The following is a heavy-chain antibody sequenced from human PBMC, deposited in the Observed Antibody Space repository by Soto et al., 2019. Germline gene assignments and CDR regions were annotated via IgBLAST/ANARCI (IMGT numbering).Heavy chain of an antibody. V-gene: IGHV3-30-3*01. CDR3: APDLIAVADKMDY. CDR1: GFTFSSYA. Sequence: GGSLRLSCAASGFTFSSYAMHWVRQAPGKGLEWVAVISYDGSNKYYADSVKGRFTISRDNSKNTLYLQMNSLRAEDTAVYYCAPDLIAVADKMDYWGQGTLVTVSS. J-gene: IGHJ4*02. D-gene: IGHD6-19*01. CDR2: ISYDGSNK.